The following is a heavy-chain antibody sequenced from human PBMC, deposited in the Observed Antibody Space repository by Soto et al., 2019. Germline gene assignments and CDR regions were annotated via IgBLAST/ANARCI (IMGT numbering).Heavy chain of an antibody. CDR2: ISYDGNNE. V-gene: IGHV3-30-3*01. J-gene: IGHJ4*02. CDR3: ARGAPPDS. Sequence: ESGGGVVQPGRSLRLSCAASGFTFSNYAMYWVRQAPGKGLEWVAVISYDGNNEYYADSVKGRFTIFRDNSKNTLYLQLNSLRADDAAVYYCARGAPPDSWGQGTLVTVSS. CDR1: GFTFSNYA.